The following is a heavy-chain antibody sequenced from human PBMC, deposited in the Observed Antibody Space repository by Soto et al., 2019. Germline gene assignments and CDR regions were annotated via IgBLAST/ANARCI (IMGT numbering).Heavy chain of an antibody. CDR1: GFTFSSYS. CDR3: AREAYDFWSGTTVHFFDP. J-gene: IGHJ5*02. D-gene: IGHD3-3*01. V-gene: IGHV3-21*01. CDR2: MSSSSRYI. Sequence: EVQLVESGGGLVKTGGSLRLSCAASGFTFSSYSMNWVRQAPGKGLEWVSSMSSSSRYIHYADSVKGRFTSSRDNANNSPYLQMNSLRAEDTAVYYCAREAYDFWSGTTVHFFDPLGQGTLVTVSS.